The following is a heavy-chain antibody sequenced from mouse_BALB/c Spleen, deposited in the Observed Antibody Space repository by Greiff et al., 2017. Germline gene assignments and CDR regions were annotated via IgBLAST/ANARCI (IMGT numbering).Heavy chain of an antibody. Sequence: VNVVESGPGLVAPSQSLSITCTVSGFSLTSYGVHWVRQPPGKGLEWLGVIWAGGSTNYNSALMSRLSISKDNSKSQVFLKMNSLQTDDTAMYYCARDHYGYPLYAMDYWGQGTSVTVSS. D-gene: IGHD2-2*01. J-gene: IGHJ4*01. CDR1: GFSLTSYG. V-gene: IGHV2-9*02. CDR3: ARDHYGYPLYAMDY. CDR2: IWAGGST.